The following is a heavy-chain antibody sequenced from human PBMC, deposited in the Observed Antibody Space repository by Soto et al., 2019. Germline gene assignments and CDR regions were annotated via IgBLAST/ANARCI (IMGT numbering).Heavy chain of an antibody. D-gene: IGHD2-2*01. CDR2: ISYDGSNK. CDR1: GFTFSSYA. Sequence: QVQLVESGGGVVQPGRSLRLSCAASGFTFSSYAMHWVRQAPGKGLEWVAVISYDGSNKYYADSVKGRFTISRDNSKNTLYLQMNSLRAEDTAVYYCARDQDVLVPAAGMDVW. CDR3: ARDQDVLVPAAGMDV. J-gene: IGHJ6*01. V-gene: IGHV3-30-3*01.